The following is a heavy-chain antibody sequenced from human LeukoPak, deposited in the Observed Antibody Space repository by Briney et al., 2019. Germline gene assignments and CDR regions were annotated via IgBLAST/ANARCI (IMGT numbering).Heavy chain of an antibody. CDR3: AKARGYSYGYSFDY. D-gene: IGHD5-18*01. CDR1: GFTFSSYG. CDR2: ISGSGGST. Sequence: GVLRLSCAASGFTFSSYGMSWVRQAPGKGLEWVSAISGSGGSTYYADSVKGRFTISRDNSKNTLYLQMNSLRAEDTAVYYCAKARGYSYGYSFDYWGQGTLVTVSS. J-gene: IGHJ4*02. V-gene: IGHV3-23*01.